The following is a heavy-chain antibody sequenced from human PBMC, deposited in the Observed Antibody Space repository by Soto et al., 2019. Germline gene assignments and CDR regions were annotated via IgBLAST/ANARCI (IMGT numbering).Heavy chain of an antibody. D-gene: IGHD1-26*01. Sequence: PSETLSLTCAVYGGSFSSYYWSWIRQPPGKGLEWIGEINHSGSTNYNPSLKSRVTISVDTSKNQFSLKLSSVTAADTAVYYCARLVGATVSTFDYWGQGTLVTVSS. CDR2: INHSGST. CDR1: GGSFSSYY. V-gene: IGHV4-34*01. J-gene: IGHJ4*02. CDR3: ARLVGATVSTFDY.